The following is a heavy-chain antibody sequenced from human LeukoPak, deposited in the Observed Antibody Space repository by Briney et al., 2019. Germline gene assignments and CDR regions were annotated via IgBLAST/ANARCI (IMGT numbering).Heavy chain of an antibody. V-gene: IGHV3-48*03. CDR1: GFTFSNFD. J-gene: IGHJ4*02. CDR2: IDSSGTVR. D-gene: IGHD3-16*02. CDR3: ARETRGGTYRYNFLDY. Sequence: PGGSLRLSCAASGFTFSNFDMTWVRQAPGKGLEWLSYIDSSGTVRYYADSVNRRFTISRDNAKNSLYLQMGSLRAEDTAVYYDARETRGGTYRYNFLDYWGLGTLVTVSS.